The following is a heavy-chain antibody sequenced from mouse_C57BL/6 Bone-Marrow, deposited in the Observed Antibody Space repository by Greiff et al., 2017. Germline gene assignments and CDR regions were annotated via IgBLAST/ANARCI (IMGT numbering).Heavy chain of an antibody. V-gene: IGHV14-2*01. Sequence: EVQLQQSGAELVKPGASVKLSCTASGFNITDYYIHWVKQRTEQGLEWIGRFDPEDGETKYAPQFQDKATITADTSSTTAYLLLSSLTSEDTAVYYCSRSPLYYDTNYWGQGTTLTVSS. J-gene: IGHJ2*01. CDR2: FDPEDGET. D-gene: IGHD1-1*01. CDR3: SRSPLYYDTNY. CDR1: GFNITDYY.